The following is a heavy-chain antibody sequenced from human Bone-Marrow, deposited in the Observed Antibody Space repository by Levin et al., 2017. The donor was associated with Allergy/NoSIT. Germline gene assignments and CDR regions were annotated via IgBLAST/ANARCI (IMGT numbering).Heavy chain of an antibody. CDR3: ATRTYSSSWYYFDY. CDR2: IIPIFGTA. V-gene: IGHV1-69*13. CDR1: GGTFSSYA. Sequence: EASVKVSCKASGGTFSSYAISWVRQAPGQGLEWMGGIIPIFGTANYAQKFQGRVTITADESTSTAYMELSSLRSEDTAVYYCATRTYSSSWYYFDYWGQGTLVTVSS. J-gene: IGHJ4*02. D-gene: IGHD6-13*01.